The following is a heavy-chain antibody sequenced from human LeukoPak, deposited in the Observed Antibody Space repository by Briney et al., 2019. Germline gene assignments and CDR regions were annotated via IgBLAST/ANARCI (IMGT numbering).Heavy chain of an antibody. J-gene: IGHJ4*02. Sequence: PGGSLRLSCAASGFTVSSNYMSWVRQAPGKGLEWVSVIYSGGSPYYADSVKGRFTISRHNSKNTLYLQMNSLRAEDTAVYYCARADSSGRSYYFDYWGQGTLVTVSS. CDR1: GFTVSSNY. CDR2: IYSGGSP. CDR3: ARADSSGRSYYFDY. D-gene: IGHD6-19*01. V-gene: IGHV3-53*04.